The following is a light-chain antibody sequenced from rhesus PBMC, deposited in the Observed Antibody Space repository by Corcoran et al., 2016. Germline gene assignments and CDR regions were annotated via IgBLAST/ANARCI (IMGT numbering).Light chain of an antibody. Sequence: DIQMTQSPSSLSASVGDTVPITCRASQGISSYLNWFQQKPGKAPKLLIYAASSLQSGVPSRFSGSGSGTDFTLTISSLQPEDFAAYYCQQHNSHPLTFGGGTKVELK. CDR1: QGISSY. J-gene: IGKJ4*01. CDR2: AAS. V-gene: IGKV1-28*03. CDR3: QQHNSHPLT.